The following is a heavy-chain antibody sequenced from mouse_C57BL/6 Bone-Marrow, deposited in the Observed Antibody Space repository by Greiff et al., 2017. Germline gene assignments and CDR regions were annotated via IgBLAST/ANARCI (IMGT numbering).Heavy chain of an antibody. V-gene: IGHV5-6*01. CDR1: GFTFSSYG. Sequence: EVQGVESGGDLVKPGGSLKLSCAASGFTFSSYGLSWVRQTPDKRLAWVATISSGGSYTYYPDSVKGRFTLSRDNAKNTLYLQMSSLKSEDTAMYYCARQGRGYAMDYWGQGTSVTVSS. CDR3: ARQGRGYAMDY. CDR2: ISSGGSYT. J-gene: IGHJ4*01.